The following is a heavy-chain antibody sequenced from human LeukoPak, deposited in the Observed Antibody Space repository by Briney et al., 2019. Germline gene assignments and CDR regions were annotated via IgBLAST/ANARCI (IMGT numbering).Heavy chain of an antibody. D-gene: IGHD3-22*01. CDR2: ISYDGSNK. CDR3: ARDLKTYYYDSSGSPNDAFDI. Sequence: GGSLRLSCAASGFTFSSYAMHWVRQAPGKGLEWVAVISYDGSNKYYADSVKGRFTISRDNSKNTLYLQMNSLRAEDTAVHYCARDLKTYYYDSSGSPNDAFDIWGQGTMVTVSS. V-gene: IGHV3-30-3*01. J-gene: IGHJ3*02. CDR1: GFTFSSYA.